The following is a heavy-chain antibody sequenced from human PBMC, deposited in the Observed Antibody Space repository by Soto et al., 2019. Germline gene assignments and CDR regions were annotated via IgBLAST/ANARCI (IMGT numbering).Heavy chain of an antibody. CDR1: GGSISSSSYY. Sequence: PSETLSLTCTASGGSISSSSYYWGWIRQPPGKGLEWIGSIYYSGGTYYNPSLKSRVTISVDTSKNQFSLKLSSVTAADTAVYYCASPKIAFYNWFDPWGQGTLVTVSS. V-gene: IGHV4-39*01. CDR3: ASPKIAFYNWFDP. J-gene: IGHJ5*02. CDR2: IYYSGGT. D-gene: IGHD3-3*02.